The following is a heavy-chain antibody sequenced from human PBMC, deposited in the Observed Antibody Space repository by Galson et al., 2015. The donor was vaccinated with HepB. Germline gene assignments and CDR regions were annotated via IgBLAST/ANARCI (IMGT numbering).Heavy chain of an antibody. CDR2: IWYDGTNK. V-gene: IGHV3-33*01. J-gene: IGHJ4*02. D-gene: IGHD2-15*01. CDR3: ASGYCSGGSCFYLHS. CDR1: GFTFSNYG. Sequence: SLRLSCAASGFTFSNYGMHWVRQAPGKGLEWVAVIWYDGTNKYYADSVKGRFTISRDNSKNTLYLEMNSLRDEDTAVYYCASGYCSGGSCFYLHSWGQGTLFTVSS.